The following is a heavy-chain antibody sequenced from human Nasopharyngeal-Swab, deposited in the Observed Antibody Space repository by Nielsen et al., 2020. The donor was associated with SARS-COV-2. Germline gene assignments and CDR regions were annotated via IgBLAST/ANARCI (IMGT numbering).Heavy chain of an antibody. D-gene: IGHD3-10*01. V-gene: IGHV4-39*07. CDR1: GGSISSSSYY. Sequence: SETLSLTCTVSGGSISSSSYYWGWIRQPPGKGLEWIGSIYYSGSTYYNPSLKSRVTISVDTSKNQFSLKLSSVTAADTAVYYCARERGRGGIRNYYYYYMDVWGKGTTVTVSS. CDR3: ARERGRGGIRNYYYYYMDV. CDR2: IYYSGST. J-gene: IGHJ6*03.